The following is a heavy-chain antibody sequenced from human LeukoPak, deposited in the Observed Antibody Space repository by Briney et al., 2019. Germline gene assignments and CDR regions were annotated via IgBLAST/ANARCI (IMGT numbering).Heavy chain of an antibody. CDR3: TTALSQYSSGWYGNYFDY. CDR2: IKSKTDGGTT. Sequence: RTGGSLRLSCAASGFIFSNAWMTWVRQAPGKGLEWVGRIKSKTDGGTTDYAAPVEGRFTISRDDSKNTLYLQMNSLKTEDTAVYYCTTALSQYSSGWYGNYFDYWGQGTLVTVSS. CDR1: GFIFSNAW. J-gene: IGHJ4*02. V-gene: IGHV3-15*01. D-gene: IGHD6-19*01.